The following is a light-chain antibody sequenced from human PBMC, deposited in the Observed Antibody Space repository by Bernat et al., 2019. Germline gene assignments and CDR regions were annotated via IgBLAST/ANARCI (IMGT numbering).Light chain of an antibody. CDR3: QQFDRYPLT. CDR1: QDISMY. J-gene: IGKJ4*01. Sequence: DIQMTQSPSSLSASVGDRVTITCRASQDISMYLAWFQQKPGEAPKSLIYRASTLQTGVPSRFSGTVSGTDFTLTISSLQPEDFGTYYCQQFDRYPLTFGGGTKVEVK. V-gene: IGKV1-16*01. CDR2: RAS.